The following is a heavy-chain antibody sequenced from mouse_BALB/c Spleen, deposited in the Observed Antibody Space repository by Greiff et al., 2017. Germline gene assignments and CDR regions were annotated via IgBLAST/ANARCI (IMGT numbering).Heavy chain of an antibody. Sequence: EVKLVESGGGLVKPGGSLKLSCAASGFTFSSYAMSWVRQTPEKRLEWVASISSGGSTYYPDSVKGRFTISRDNARNILYLQMSSLRSEDTAMYYCARGEDYYGSSYYAMDYWGQGTSVTVSS. D-gene: IGHD1-1*01. J-gene: IGHJ4*01. CDR3: ARGEDYYGSSYYAMDY. CDR1: GFTFSSYA. CDR2: ISSGGST. V-gene: IGHV5-6-5*01.